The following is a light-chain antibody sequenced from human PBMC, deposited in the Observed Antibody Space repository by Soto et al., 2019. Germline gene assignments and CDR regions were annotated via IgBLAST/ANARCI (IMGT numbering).Light chain of an antibody. V-gene: IGKV3-15*01. CDR1: QNVRST. Sequence: IVMTQSPATLSVSPRERVTLSFRVSQNVRSTLGWYQQTPGQAPRLLIYDASTRATGIPAGLSGSGAVTEFTLRLSSLQAEDFAVYCCQQYNKWPYTFGQGSKREIK. CDR2: DAS. CDR3: QQYNKWPYT. J-gene: IGKJ2*01.